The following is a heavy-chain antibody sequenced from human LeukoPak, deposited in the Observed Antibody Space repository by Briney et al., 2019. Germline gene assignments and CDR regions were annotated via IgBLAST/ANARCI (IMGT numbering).Heavy chain of an antibody. CDR1: GYTFTSYY. J-gene: IGHJ4*02. V-gene: IGHV1-46*01. D-gene: IGHD3-3*01. CDR2: INPSGGST. CDR3: YIVRYYDFWSAQSTAKSRAPQGVYFDY. Sequence: ASVKVSCKASGYTFTSYYMHWVRQAPGQGLEWMGIINPSGGSTSYAQKFQGRVTMTRDTSTSTVYMELSSLRSEDTAVYYCYIVRYYDFWSAQSTAKSRAPQGVYFDYWGQGTLVTVSS.